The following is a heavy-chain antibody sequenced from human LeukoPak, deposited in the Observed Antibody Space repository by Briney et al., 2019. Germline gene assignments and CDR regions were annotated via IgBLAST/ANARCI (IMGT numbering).Heavy chain of an antibody. D-gene: IGHD1-14*01. J-gene: IGHJ4*02. CDR1: GYTLTDYY. Sequence: ASVKVSCKASGYTLTDYYMHWVRQAPGQGLGWMGRINPNSGGTNYAQKFQGRVTMTRDTSISTVYMELSRLRSDDTAVYYCARASRGIQPNDYWGQGTLVTVSS. CDR2: INPNSGGT. V-gene: IGHV1-2*06. CDR3: ARASRGIQPNDY.